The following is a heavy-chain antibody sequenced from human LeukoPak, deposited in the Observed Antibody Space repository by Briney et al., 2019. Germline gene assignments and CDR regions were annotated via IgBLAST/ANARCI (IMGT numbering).Heavy chain of an antibody. Sequence: GGSLRLSCAASGFTFDDYTIHWVRQAPGKGLEWVSLISWDGGSTNYADSVKGRFTISRDNSKNSLYLQMNSLRIEDTALYYCAKGGDSGGYSDYWGQGTLVTVSS. J-gene: IGHJ4*02. V-gene: IGHV3-43*01. CDR3: AKGGDSGGYSDY. CDR2: ISWDGGST. CDR1: GFTFDDYT. D-gene: IGHD3-22*01.